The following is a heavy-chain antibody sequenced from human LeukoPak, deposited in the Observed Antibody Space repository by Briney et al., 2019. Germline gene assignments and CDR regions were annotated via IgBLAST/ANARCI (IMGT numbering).Heavy chain of an antibody. J-gene: IGHJ4*02. D-gene: IGHD3-10*01. CDR2: IDVRGFTT. V-gene: IGHV3-23*01. Sequence: GSLRLSCAASGFTFSNYGMSWVRQAPGKGLEWVSSIDVRGFTTYYADSVKGRFTISRDSSQNTLYLQMNSLRAEDTAVYYCASRSVVRGFDYWGQGTLVTVSS. CDR3: ASRSVVRGFDY. CDR1: GFTFSNYG.